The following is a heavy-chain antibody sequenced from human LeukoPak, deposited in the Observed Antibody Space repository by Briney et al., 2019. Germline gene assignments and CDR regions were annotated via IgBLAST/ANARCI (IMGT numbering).Heavy chain of an antibody. V-gene: IGHV5-51*01. CDR1: GXSFXSYX. CDR2: XXPGDSDT. J-gene: IGHJ4*02. CDR3: ARQESEFTTPANRYFDL. D-gene: IGHD2-15*01. Sequence: XXSXKGSGXSFXSYXXGWGRXMXGXXLXXXXXXXPGDSDTRYSPSFQGQVTISADKSISTAYLQWSGLKASDSAIYFCARQESEFTTPANRYFDLWGQGTPITVSS.